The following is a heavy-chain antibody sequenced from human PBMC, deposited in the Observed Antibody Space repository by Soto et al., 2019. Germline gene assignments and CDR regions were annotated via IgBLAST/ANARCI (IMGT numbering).Heavy chain of an antibody. D-gene: IGHD1-26*01. CDR1: GGSVSSANYY. CDR2: IYYSGNT. J-gene: IGHJ4*02. CDR3: ARDSGSYYHVYYFDY. V-gene: IGHV4-61*01. Sequence: QVQLQESGPGLVKPSETLSLTCTVSGGSVSSANYYWGWIRQPPGKGLEWIGSIYYSGNTNYNPSLNSRVTISVDTSKNQSSLRLSSVTAADTAVYYCARDSGSYYHVYYFDYWGQGTLVTVSS.